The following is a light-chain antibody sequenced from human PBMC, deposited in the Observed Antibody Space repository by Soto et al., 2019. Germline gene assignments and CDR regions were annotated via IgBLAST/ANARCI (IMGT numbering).Light chain of an antibody. CDR1: QSISSW. V-gene: IGKV1-5*03. J-gene: IGKJ1*01. CDR2: KAS. Sequence: DIQMTQSPSTLSASVGDRVTITCRASQSISSWLAWYQQRPGKAPKLLIYKASNLESGVPSRFGGSGSGTELTLTISSLHPDDFATYSCQQYYNYPWTFGPGTKVEIK. CDR3: QQYYNYPWT.